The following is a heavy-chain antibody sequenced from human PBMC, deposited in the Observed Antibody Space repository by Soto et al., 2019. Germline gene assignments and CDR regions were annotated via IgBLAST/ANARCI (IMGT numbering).Heavy chain of an antibody. D-gene: IGHD2-15*01. V-gene: IGHV4-31*03. CDR1: GGSVNSGAYY. CDR2: IYHSGTT. CDR3: ARDSGYCSGGRCYLDGLDV. J-gene: IGHJ6*02. Sequence: QVQLRESGPGLLRPSQTLSLTCTVAGGSVNSGAYYWTWIRRHPGKGLEWIGFIYHSGTTYYNPSLKSRVTISMDLSDDQFSLEVPSVTAADTGVYYCARDSGYCSGGRCYLDGLDVWGQGTTVTVSS.